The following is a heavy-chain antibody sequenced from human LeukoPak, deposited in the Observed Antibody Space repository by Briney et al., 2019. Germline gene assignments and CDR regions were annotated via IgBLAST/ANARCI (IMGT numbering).Heavy chain of an antibody. CDR3: ARLPLNDYYDSSGTQIDY. D-gene: IGHD3-22*01. CDR1: GFTFSDYY. Sequence: GGSLRLSCAASGFTFSDYYMSWIRQAPGKGLEWVSYISTSGSTIYYADSVKGRFTISRDNTKNSLYLQMNSLRAEDTAVYYCARLPLNDYYDSSGTQIDYWGQGTLVTVSS. V-gene: IGHV3-11*01. CDR2: ISTSGSTI. J-gene: IGHJ4*02.